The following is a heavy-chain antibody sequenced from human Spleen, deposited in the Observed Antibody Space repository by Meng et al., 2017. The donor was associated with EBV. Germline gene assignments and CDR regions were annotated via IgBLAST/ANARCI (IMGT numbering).Heavy chain of an antibody. CDR1: GGSFSGYY. D-gene: IGHD2-8*02. Sequence: VQLQQWGAGLLKPSGTLALTCAVYGGSFSGYYWSWIRQPPGKGLEWIGEINPSGGTNYNPSLKSRVTMSVDTSKNQLSLKVSSVTAADTAVYYCASLVDCAGDVCRDYWGQGTLVTVSS. J-gene: IGHJ4*02. CDR2: INPSGGT. V-gene: IGHV4-34*01. CDR3: ASLVDCAGDVCRDY.